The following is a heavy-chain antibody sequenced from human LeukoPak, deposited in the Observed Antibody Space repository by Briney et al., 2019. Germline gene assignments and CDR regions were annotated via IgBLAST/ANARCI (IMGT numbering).Heavy chain of an antibody. Sequence: SETLSLTCTVSLGSISSSSYYWGWIRQPPGKGLEWLGSIYYSGSTYYNPSLKSRVTISVDTSKNQFSLKLSSVTAADTAVYYCASSREQQLVDNWFDPWGQGTLVTVSS. CDR2: IYYSGST. CDR3: ASSREQQLVDNWFDP. V-gene: IGHV4-39*01. J-gene: IGHJ5*02. D-gene: IGHD6-13*01. CDR1: LGSISSSSYY.